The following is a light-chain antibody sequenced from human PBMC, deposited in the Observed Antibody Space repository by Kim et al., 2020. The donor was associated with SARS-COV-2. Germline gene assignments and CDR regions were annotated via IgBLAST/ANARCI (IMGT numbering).Light chain of an antibody. Sequence: SPGEEAPPSCRASQSISRSYLAWYQQQPGQAPRLLIYGASSRATGIPDRFSGSASGTDFTLTISRLEPEDFAMYYCHQYGSSPRTFGGGTKVDIK. V-gene: IGKV3-20*01. CDR1: QSISRSY. CDR2: GAS. J-gene: IGKJ4*01. CDR3: HQYGSSPRT.